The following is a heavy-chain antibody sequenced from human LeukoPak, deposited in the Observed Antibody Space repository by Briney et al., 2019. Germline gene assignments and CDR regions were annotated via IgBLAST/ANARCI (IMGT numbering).Heavy chain of an antibody. D-gene: IGHD2-2*01. Sequence: PSASVKVSCKASGYTFTSYDIHWVRQATGQGLEWMGWMSPNSGNTVYAQKFQGRVTMTRNTSISTAYMELSSLSSGDTAVYYCARGCSSTTCSWPFDYWGQGTLVTVSS. CDR1: GYTFTSYD. J-gene: IGHJ4*02. V-gene: IGHV1-8*01. CDR2: MSPNSGNT. CDR3: ARGCSSTTCSWPFDY.